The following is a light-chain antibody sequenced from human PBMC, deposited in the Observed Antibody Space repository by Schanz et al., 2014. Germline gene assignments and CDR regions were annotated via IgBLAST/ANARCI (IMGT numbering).Light chain of an antibody. CDR3: QQYFNWPRT. CDR1: QSVSSSY. V-gene: IGKV3-20*01. Sequence: EIVLTQSPGTLSLSPGERATLSCRASQSVSSSYLAWYQQKPGQAPRLLIYGASSRATGFPARFSGSGSGTEFTLTISSLQSEDVAVYYCQQYFNWPRTFGQGTRVDMK. J-gene: IGKJ1*01. CDR2: GAS.